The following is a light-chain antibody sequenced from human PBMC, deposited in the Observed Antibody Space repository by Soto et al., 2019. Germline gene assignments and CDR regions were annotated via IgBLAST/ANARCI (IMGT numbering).Light chain of an antibody. CDR3: QSYDSSNYWV. J-gene: IGLJ3*02. CDR1: SGSIASNY. CDR2: EDN. Sequence: NFMLTQPHSVSESPGKTVTISCTRSSGSIASNYVQWYQQRPGSAPTTVIYEDNQRPSGVPARCSGSIDSSSNSASLTSSGLKTEDEAVYYGQSYDSSNYWVVGGGTKLTVL. V-gene: IGLV6-57*04.